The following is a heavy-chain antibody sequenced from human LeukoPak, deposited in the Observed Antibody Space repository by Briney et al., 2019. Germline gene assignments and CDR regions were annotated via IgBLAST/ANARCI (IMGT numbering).Heavy chain of an antibody. D-gene: IGHD3-22*01. Sequence: PGGSLRLSCAASGFTFSSYAMSWVHQAPGKGLEWVSGISTSGGSTSYADSVKGRFTISRDNPRNTLYMQMNSMRAEDTAVYYCTIMHRYYDGSGYWVQWGQGTLVTVSS. CDR2: ISTSGGST. J-gene: IGHJ4*02. CDR3: TIMHRYYDGSGYWVQ. V-gene: IGHV3-23*01. CDR1: GFTFSSYA.